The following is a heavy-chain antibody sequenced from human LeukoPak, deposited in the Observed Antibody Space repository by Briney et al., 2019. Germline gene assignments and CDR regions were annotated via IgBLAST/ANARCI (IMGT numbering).Heavy chain of an antibody. CDR2: ISRSSTFN. CDR1: GFTFSSYT. V-gene: IGHV3-21*06. J-gene: IGHJ4*02. Sequence: GGSLRLSCAASGFTFSSYTMHWVRQAPGKGLAWVSSISRSSTFNHYADSLKGRFTISRGNARNSLFLQMNSLRAEDTAVYYWARDSSIGYDRVNFDYWGQGTLVTVSS. D-gene: IGHD3-22*01. CDR3: ARDSSIGYDRVNFDY.